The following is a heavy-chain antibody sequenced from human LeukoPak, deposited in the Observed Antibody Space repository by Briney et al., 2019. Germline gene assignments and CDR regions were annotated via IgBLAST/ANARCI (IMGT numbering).Heavy chain of an antibody. CDR3: ASVLAYCGGDCYSYFDY. Sequence: SVKVSCKASGGTFSSYAISWVRQAPGQGLEWMGRIIPILGIANYAQKFQGRVTITADKSTSTAYMELSSLRSEDTAVYYCASVLAYCGGDCYSYFDYWGQGTLVTVSS. J-gene: IGHJ4*02. D-gene: IGHD2-21*02. CDR2: IIPILGIA. V-gene: IGHV1-69*04. CDR1: GGTFSSYA.